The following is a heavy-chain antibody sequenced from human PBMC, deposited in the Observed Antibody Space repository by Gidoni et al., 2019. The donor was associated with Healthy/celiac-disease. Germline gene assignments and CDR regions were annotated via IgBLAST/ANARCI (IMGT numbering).Heavy chain of an antibody. D-gene: IGHD5-18*01. V-gene: IGHV3-23*01. CDR1: GFTFRSYP. CDR2: ISGSGGST. CDR3: AKDSGYSYGDAFDI. J-gene: IGHJ3*02. Sequence: EVQLLESGGGLAQPGGSLRLFCSASGFTFRSYPLSWVRQAPGKGLEWGSAISGSGGSTYYADSVKGRFTISRDNSKNTLYLQMNSLRAEDTAVYYCAKDSGYSYGDAFDIWGQGTMVTVSS.